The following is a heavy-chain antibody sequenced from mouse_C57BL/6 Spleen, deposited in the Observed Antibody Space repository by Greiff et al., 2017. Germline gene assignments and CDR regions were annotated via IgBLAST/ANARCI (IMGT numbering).Heavy chain of an antibody. CDR2: IDPETGGT. J-gene: IGHJ4*01. CDR3: TGLRRPYYYAMDY. CDR1: GYTFTDYE. D-gene: IGHD2-4*01. Sequence: QVQLQQSGAELVRPGASVTLSCKASGYTFTDYEMHWVKQTPVHGLEWIGAIDPETGGTAYNQKFKGKAIMTADKSSSTAYMELRSLTSEDSAVYYCTGLRRPYYYAMDYWGQGTSVTVSS. V-gene: IGHV1-15*01.